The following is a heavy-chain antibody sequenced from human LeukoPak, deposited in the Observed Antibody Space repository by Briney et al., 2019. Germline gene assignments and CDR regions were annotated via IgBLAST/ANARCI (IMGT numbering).Heavy chain of an antibody. J-gene: IGHJ4*02. D-gene: IGHD4-23*01. Sequence: GGSLRLSCAASGFPFSSYAMHWVRQAPGKGLEWVAVISYDGSNKYYADSVKGRFTISRDNSKSTLYLQMDSLRAEDTAVYYCAKEHTVVTPSPDYWGQGTLVTVSS. CDR1: GFPFSSYA. CDR2: ISYDGSNK. CDR3: AKEHTVVTPSPDY. V-gene: IGHV3-30-3*01.